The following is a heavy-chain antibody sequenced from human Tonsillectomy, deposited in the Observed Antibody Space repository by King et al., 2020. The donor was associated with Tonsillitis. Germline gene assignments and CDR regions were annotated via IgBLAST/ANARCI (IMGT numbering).Heavy chain of an antibody. CDR2: ISSSGGST. D-gene: IGHD6-13*01. J-gene: IGHJ5*02. V-gene: IGHV3-23*04. CDR1: GFTFSSYA. Sequence: VQLVESGGGWVQPGGSLRLSCATSGFTFSSYAMSWVRQAPGKGLEWVSSISSSGGSTYYADSVKGRFTISRGNSKNTLYLQMNSLRAEDTAVYYCAKAKFMAAAGTGWFDPWGQGTLVTVSS. CDR3: AKAKFMAAAGTGWFDP.